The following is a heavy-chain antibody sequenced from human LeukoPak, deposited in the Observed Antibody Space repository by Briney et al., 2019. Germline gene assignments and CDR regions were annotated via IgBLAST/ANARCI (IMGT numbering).Heavy chain of an antibody. Sequence: KPSETLSLTCDVYGDSFSGYYWTWIRQAPEKGLEWIGEIIHNGSRSVNPSLESRVTISVDTSKNQFSLKLTSVTAADTSVYYCVRGFCRGDSCYSAEYFQNWGQGTLVTVSS. CDR3: VRGFCRGDSCYSAEYFQN. CDR2: IIHNGSR. D-gene: IGHD2-15*01. V-gene: IGHV4-34*01. J-gene: IGHJ1*01. CDR1: GDSFSGYY.